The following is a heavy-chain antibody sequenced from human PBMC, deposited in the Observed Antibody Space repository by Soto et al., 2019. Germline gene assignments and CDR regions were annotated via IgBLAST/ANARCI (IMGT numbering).Heavy chain of an antibody. CDR3: ARGDYDSWTGYYYGMDV. CDR1: GGSISSYY. V-gene: IGHV4-59*01. D-gene: IGHD3-3*01. CDR2: IYYSGST. Sequence: SETLSLTCTVSGGSISSYYWSWIRQPPGKGLEWIGYIYYSGSTNYNPSLKSRVTISVDTSKNQFSLKLSSVTAADTAVYYCARGDYDSWTGYYYGMDVWGQGTTVTVSS. J-gene: IGHJ6*02.